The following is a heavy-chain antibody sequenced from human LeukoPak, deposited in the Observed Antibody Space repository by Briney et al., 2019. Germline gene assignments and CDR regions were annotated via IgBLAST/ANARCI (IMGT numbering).Heavy chain of an antibody. D-gene: IGHD3-22*01. J-gene: IGHJ3*02. Sequence: SETLSLTCTVSGCTISSGGYYWSWIRQHPGKGLEWIGYIYYSGSTYYNPSLKSRVTISVDTSKNQFYLKLSSVTAADTAVYYCARAGSIVVVITTYDAFDIWGQGTMVTVSS. CDR2: IYYSGST. V-gene: IGHV4-31*03. CDR3: ARAGSIVVVITTYDAFDI. CDR1: GCTISSGGYY.